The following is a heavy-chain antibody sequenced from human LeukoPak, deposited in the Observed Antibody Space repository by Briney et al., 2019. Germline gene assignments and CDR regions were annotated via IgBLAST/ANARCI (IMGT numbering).Heavy chain of an antibody. CDR1: GFTFSSYS. CDR3: ARDLKGAAAGVDY. D-gene: IGHD6-13*01. CDR2: ISSSSSYI. J-gene: IGHJ4*02. V-gene: IGHV3-21*01. Sequence: GGSLRLSCAASGFTFSSYSMNWVRQAPGKGLEWVSSISSSSSYIYYADSVKGRFTISRVNAKNSLYLQMNSLRAEDTAVYYCARDLKGAAAGVDYWGQGTLVTVSS.